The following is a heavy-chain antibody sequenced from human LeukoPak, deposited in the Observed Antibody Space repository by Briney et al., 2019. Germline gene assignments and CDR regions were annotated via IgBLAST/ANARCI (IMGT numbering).Heavy chain of an antibody. Sequence: GGSLRLSCAVSGFTFSSYWMHWVRQAPGKGLVWVSHINSDGSITSYADSVKGRFTISRDNAKNTLYLQMNSLRAEDTAVYYCARDAVDTANAVWGQGTTVTVSS. D-gene: IGHD5-18*01. CDR3: ARDAVDTANAV. CDR2: INSDGSIT. V-gene: IGHV3-74*01. J-gene: IGHJ6*02. CDR1: GFTFSSYW.